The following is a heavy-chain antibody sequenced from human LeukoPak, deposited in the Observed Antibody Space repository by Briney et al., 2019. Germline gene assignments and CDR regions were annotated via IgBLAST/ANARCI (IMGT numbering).Heavy chain of an antibody. V-gene: IGHV3-15*01. CDR2: IKSKTDGGTT. CDR1: GFTFSNAW. J-gene: IGHJ4*02. Sequence: GGPLRLSCAASGFTFSNAWMSWVRQAPGKGLEWVGRIKSKTDGGTTDYAAPVKGRFTISRDDSKNTLYLQMNSLKTEDTAVYYCTTAIYYDSSGFPYYFDYWGQGTLVTVSS. D-gene: IGHD3-22*01. CDR3: TTAIYYDSSGFPYYFDY.